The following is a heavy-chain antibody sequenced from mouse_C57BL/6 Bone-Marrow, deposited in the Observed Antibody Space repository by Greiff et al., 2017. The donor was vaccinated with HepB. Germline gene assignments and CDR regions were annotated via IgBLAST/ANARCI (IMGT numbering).Heavy chain of an antibody. CDR3: ASEVPAYYSNAWFAY. D-gene: IGHD2-5*01. J-gene: IGHJ3*01. CDR2: INPNNGGT. Sequence: EVQLQQSGPELVKPGASVKMSCKASGYTFTDYNMHWVKQSHGKSLEWIGYINPNNGGTSYNQKFKGKATLTVNKSSSTAYMELRSLTSEDSAVYYCASEVPAYYSNAWFAYWGQGTLVTVSA. CDR1: GYTFTDYN. V-gene: IGHV1-22*01.